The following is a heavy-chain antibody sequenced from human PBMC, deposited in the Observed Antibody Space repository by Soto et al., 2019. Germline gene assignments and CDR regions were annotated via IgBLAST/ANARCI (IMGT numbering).Heavy chain of an antibody. V-gene: IGHV4-31*03. CDR3: AGQYYDFWSGYYRDYYGMDV. J-gene: IGHJ6*02. CDR2: IYYSGST. D-gene: IGHD3-3*01. CDR1: GGSISSGGYY. Sequence: SQTLSLTCTVSGGSISSGGYYWSLIREHPGKGLEWIGYIYYSGSTYYNPSLKSRVTISVDTSKNQFSLKLSSVTAADTAVYYCAGQYYDFWSGYYRDYYGMDVGGQGTTVTVS.